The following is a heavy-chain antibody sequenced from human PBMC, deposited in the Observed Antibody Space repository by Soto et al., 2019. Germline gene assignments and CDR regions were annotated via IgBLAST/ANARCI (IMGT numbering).Heavy chain of an antibody. Sequence: RASVKVSCKASGGTFSSYTISWVRQAPGQGLEWMGRIIPILGIANYAQKFQGRVTITADKSTSTAYMELSSLRSEDTAVYYCARGRFHCSSTSCRARQRYFDYWGEGTLVTVSS. V-gene: IGHV1-69*02. CDR3: ARGRFHCSSTSCRARQRYFDY. D-gene: IGHD2-2*01. J-gene: IGHJ4*02. CDR1: GGTFSSYT. CDR2: IIPILGIA.